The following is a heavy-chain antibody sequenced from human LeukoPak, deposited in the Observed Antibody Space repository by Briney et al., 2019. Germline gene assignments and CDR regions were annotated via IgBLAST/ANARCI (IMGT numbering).Heavy chain of an antibody. CDR3: AREDYYDSSGYPGYFDY. J-gene: IGHJ4*02. V-gene: IGHV3-30-3*01. D-gene: IGHD3-22*01. Sequence: GGSLRLSCAASGFTFSSYAMRWVRQAPGKGLEWVAVISYDGSNKYYADSVKGRFTISRDNSKNTLYPQMNSLRAEDTAVYYCAREDYYDSSGYPGYFDYWGQGTLVTVSS. CDR2: ISYDGSNK. CDR1: GFTFSSYA.